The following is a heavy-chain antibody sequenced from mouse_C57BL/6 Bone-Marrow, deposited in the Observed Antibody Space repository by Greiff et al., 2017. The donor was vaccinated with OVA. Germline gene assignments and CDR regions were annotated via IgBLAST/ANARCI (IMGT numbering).Heavy chain of an antibody. Sequence: EVQLVESGAGLVKPGGSLKLSCAASGFTFSSYAMSWVRQTPEKRLEWVAYISSGGDYIYYADTVKGRFTISRDNARHTLYLQMSSLKSEDTSMYYCTRDLTGPSMDYWGQGTSVTVSS. CDR1: GFTFSSYA. D-gene: IGHD4-1*01. CDR2: ISSGGDYI. V-gene: IGHV5-9-1*02. J-gene: IGHJ4*01. CDR3: TRDLTGPSMDY.